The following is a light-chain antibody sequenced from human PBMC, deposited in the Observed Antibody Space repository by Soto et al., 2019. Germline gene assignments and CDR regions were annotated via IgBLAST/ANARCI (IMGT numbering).Light chain of an antibody. V-gene: IGKV3-15*01. J-gene: IGKJ1*01. CDR3: QQYNNWPPWT. CDR1: QSVSHN. Sequence: EMVMTQSPATLSVSPGERATLSCRAGQSVSHNLAWYQQKPGQAPRLLIYAASMRATGIPARFSGSGIGTEFTLTISDLQSEDFAVYYCQQYNNWPPWTFGQGTKVEIK. CDR2: AAS.